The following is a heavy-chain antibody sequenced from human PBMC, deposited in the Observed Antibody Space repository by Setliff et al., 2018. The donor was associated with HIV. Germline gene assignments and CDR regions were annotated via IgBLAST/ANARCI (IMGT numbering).Heavy chain of an antibody. CDR2: IHSSGNT. D-gene: IGHD3-3*01. Sequence: KPSETLSLTCAVYGGSLSDYYWSWIRQPPGKGLEWLGEIHSSGNTNYSPSLNGRVTISVDTPKNQYSLKLKSVTAADTAVYYCARVREGFLPYDAFEIWGQGTMVTVSS. CDR3: ARVREGFLPYDAFEI. CDR1: GGSLSDYY. V-gene: IGHV4-34*01. J-gene: IGHJ3*02.